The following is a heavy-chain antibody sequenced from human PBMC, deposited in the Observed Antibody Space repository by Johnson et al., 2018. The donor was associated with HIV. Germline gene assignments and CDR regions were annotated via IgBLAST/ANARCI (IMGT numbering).Heavy chain of an antibody. J-gene: IGHJ3*02. CDR1: GFTFSSYA. CDR2: ILYDGSNK. CDR3: ARGGVVTAIPHAFDI. V-gene: IGHV3-30*04. D-gene: IGHD2-21*02. Sequence: QVQVVESGGGMVQPGRSLRLSCAASGFTFSSYAMHWVRQAPGKGLEWVAVILYDGSNKYYADSVKGRFTISRDNSKNTLYLQMNSLRAEDTAVYYCARGGVVTAIPHAFDIWGQGTMVTVSS.